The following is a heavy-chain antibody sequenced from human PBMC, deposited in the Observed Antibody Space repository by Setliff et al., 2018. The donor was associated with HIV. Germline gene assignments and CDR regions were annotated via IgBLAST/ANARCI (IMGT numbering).Heavy chain of an antibody. CDR3: AWGTQRPIDS. Sequence: SVKVSCKASGDTFNNCAVTWVRQAPGQGLEWMGGSIPLFGTTVYAEKFQGRVTITADRSKDIAYMKLSSLRSEDTAIYYCAWGTQRPIDSWGQGTLVTVSS. D-gene: IGHD3-16*01. V-gene: IGHV1-69*06. CDR2: SIPLFGTT. CDR1: GDTFNNCA. J-gene: IGHJ4*02.